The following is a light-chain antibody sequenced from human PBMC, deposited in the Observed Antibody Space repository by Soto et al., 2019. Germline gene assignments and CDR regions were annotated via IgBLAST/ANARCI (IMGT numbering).Light chain of an antibody. CDR2: AAS. CDR3: QQYNTYWT. CDR1: QGISSY. Sequence: RMSQGISSYLAWYQQKPGKAPELLIYAASTLQSGVPSRFICSGSGTDFTLTITCLQSEDFAPYYCQQYNTYWTFGQGTKVDIK. V-gene: IGKV1D-8*01. J-gene: IGKJ1*01.